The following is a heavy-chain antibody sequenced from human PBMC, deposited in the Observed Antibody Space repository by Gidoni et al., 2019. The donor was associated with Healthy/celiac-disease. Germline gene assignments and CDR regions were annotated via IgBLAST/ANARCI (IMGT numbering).Heavy chain of an antibody. CDR3: ARGREWEAVVVTGGIDY. CDR1: GVTFSSSN. D-gene: IGHD2-21*02. CDR2: ISSSSSYI. J-gene: IGHJ4*02. Sequence: EVQLVESGGGLFKPGGSLRLSCAAPGVTFSSSNLNWVRQVPGKGLEWVSSISSSSSYIYYADSVKGRFTISRDNAKNSLYLQMNSLRAEDTAVYYCARGREWEAVVVTGGIDYWGQGTLITVSS. V-gene: IGHV3-21*01.